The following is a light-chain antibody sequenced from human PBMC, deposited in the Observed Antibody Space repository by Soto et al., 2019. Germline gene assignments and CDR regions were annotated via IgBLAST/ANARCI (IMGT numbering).Light chain of an antibody. CDR3: QESYSVPFFS. V-gene: IGKV1-39*01. Sequence: DIQLTQSPSSLSASVGDRVTISRRASQSISKYLNWFQQKPGKAPELLISAASRLQTGVPSRFSGSGSGTDFTLTISSLQPQDFATYYCQESYSVPFFSFGPGTKVDIK. CDR2: AAS. J-gene: IGKJ3*01. CDR1: QSISKY.